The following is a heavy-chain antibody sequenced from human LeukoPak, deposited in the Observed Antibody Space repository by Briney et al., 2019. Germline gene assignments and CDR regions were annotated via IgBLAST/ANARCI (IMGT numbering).Heavy chain of an antibody. CDR2: INHSGST. J-gene: IGHJ6*03. V-gene: IGHV4-34*01. CDR1: GGSFSGYY. D-gene: IGHD2-2*01. CDR3: TRAPSSTYYYYYYMDV. Sequence: SETLSLTCAVYGGSFSGYYWSWIRQPPGKGLEWIGEINHSGSTNYNPSLKSRVTISVDTPKNQFSLKLSSVTAADTAVYYCTRAPSSTYYYYYYMDVWGKGTTVTVSS.